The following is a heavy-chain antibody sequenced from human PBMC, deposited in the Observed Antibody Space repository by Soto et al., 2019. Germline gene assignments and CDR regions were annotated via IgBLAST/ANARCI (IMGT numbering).Heavy chain of an antibody. CDR3: ARLQYTVVTPIDL. Sequence: QVQLQESGPGLVKPSETLSLTCTVPGGSITNDYWTWIRQLPGKRLEWIAHIHNSGNTNSNPSLKSRVTISMDTSKNQISLRLTSVTAADTAMYYCARLQYTVVTPIDLWGQGTMVTVSS. D-gene: IGHD2-21*02. J-gene: IGHJ3*01. CDR2: IHNSGNT. V-gene: IGHV4-59*01. CDR1: GGSITNDY.